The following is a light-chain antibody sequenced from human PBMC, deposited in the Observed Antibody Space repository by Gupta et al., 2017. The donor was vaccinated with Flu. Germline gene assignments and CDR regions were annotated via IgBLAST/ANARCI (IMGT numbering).Light chain of an antibody. CDR2: EVS. Sequence: QSALTQPASVSGSPGRSITIPCIGTSSDVGGYNYVSWYQPHPGKAPKLMIYEVSNRPSGVSNRFSGSKSGNTASLTISGLQAEDEADYYCSSYTSSSTPYVFGTGTKVTVL. CDR3: SSYTSSSTPYV. CDR1: SSDVGGYNY. J-gene: IGLJ1*01. V-gene: IGLV2-14*01.